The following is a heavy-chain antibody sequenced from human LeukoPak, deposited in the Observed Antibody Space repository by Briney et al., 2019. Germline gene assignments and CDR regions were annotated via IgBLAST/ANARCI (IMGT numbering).Heavy chain of an antibody. CDR1: GGSISSSSYY. J-gene: IGHJ4*02. CDR2: IYYTGNT. CDR3: AKRRGGNYYYFDS. D-gene: IGHD4-23*01. V-gene: IGHV4-61*05. Sequence: PSETLSLTCTVSGGSISSSSYYWGWIRQPPGKGLEWIGYIYYTGNTNYNPSLKSRVTISVDTSKNQFSLRLTSVTAADSAIYYCAKRRGGNYYYFDSWGQGTLVTVSS.